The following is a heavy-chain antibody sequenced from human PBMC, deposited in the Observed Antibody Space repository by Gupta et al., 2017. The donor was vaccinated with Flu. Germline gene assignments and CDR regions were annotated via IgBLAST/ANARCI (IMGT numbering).Heavy chain of an antibody. V-gene: IGHV3-11*01. J-gene: IGHJ1*01. D-gene: IGHD4-17*01. CDR2: IGGGSYAI. Sequence: VQLVESGGGLVKPGESLRLSCAASGFTFGDYYMTWIRQAPGKGLEWVSYIGGGSYAIHYADSVKGRFTISRDNAGNSLFLQMDSLTVEDTGVDDGARDFYDDFGWHEHWGQGTLGTGSS. CDR1: GFTFGDYY. CDR3: ARDFYDDFGWHEH.